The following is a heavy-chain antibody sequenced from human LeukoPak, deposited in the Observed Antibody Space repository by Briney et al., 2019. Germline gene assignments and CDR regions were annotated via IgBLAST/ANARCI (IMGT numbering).Heavy chain of an antibody. Sequence: SETLSLTCTVSGGSISSSSYYWGWIRQPPGKGLEGIGSIYYIGSTYYNPSFKSRLTISVDPSKNQFSLKLSSVTAADTAVYYCARRILSWYFDLWGRGTLVTVSS. D-gene: IGHD3-3*02. CDR3: ARRILSWYFDL. J-gene: IGHJ2*01. CDR2: IYYIGST. V-gene: IGHV4-39*01. CDR1: GGSISSSSYY.